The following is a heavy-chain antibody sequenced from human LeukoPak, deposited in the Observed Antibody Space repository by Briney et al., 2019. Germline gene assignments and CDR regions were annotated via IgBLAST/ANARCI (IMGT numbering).Heavy chain of an antibody. D-gene: IGHD5-18*01. CDR2: ISSSSSYT. Sequence: GGSLRLSCAASGFTFRDYYMRWIRQAPGKGLEWVSYISSSSSYTNYADSVKGRFTISRDNAKNSLYLQMNSLRAEDTAVYYCSLSTATGRYADYRGRGTLVTVSS. J-gene: IGHJ4*02. CDR3: SLSTATGRYADY. V-gene: IGHV3-11*03. CDR1: GFTFRDYY.